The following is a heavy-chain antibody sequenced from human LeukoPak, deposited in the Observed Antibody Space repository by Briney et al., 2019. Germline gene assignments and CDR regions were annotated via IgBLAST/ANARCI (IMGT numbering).Heavy chain of an antibody. Sequence: SVKVSCKASGGTFSSYAIRWVRQAPGQGLEWMGRIIPIFGTANYAQKFQGRVTITTDESTSTAYMELSSLRSEDTAVYFCAFADFWSGYYYESRDYWGQGTLVTVSS. CDR2: IIPIFGTA. CDR3: AFADFWSGYYYESRDY. D-gene: IGHD3-3*01. V-gene: IGHV1-69*05. CDR1: GGTFSSYA. J-gene: IGHJ4*02.